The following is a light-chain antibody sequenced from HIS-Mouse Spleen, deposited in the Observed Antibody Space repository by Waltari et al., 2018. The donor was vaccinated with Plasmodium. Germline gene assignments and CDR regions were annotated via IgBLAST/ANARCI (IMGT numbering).Light chain of an antibody. V-gene: IGLV2-23*01. J-gene: IGLJ3*02. CDR3: CSYAGSSTWV. CDR2: EGS. Sequence: QSALTQPASVSGSPGQSITISCTGTSSHAGRYHLVSWYHQHPGKAPQLMIYEGSKRPSGVSNRFSGSKSGNTASLTISGLQAEDEADYYCCSYAGSSTWVFGGGTKLTVL. CDR1: SSHAGRYHL.